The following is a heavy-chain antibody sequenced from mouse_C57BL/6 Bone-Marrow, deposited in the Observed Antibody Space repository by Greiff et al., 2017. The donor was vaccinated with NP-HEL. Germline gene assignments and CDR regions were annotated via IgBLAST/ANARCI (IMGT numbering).Heavy chain of an antibody. Sequence: QVQLQQSGAELVRPGASVTLSCKASGYTFTDYEMHWVKQTPVHGLEWIGAIDPETGGTAYNQKFKGKAILTADKSSSTAYMELRSLTSEDSAVYYCTKNYDYDCYYAMDYWGQGTSVTVSS. CDR2: IDPETGGT. CDR1: GYTFTDYE. J-gene: IGHJ4*01. D-gene: IGHD2-4*01. V-gene: IGHV1-15*01. CDR3: TKNYDYDCYYAMDY.